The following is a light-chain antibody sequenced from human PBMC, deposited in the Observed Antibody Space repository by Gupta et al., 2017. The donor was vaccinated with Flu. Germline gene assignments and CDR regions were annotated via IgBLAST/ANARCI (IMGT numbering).Light chain of an antibody. Sequence: SLSERDTINCRSNQSVLSASNNRNFLSWCQQRTGQPPKRRIYLEATRESGVPDRRSAGGSGTTDSTPNTSLQADDVAVDYCRKYCTSSYTFGQGTKLEI. CDR2: LEA. CDR1: QSVLSASNNRNF. CDR3: RKYCTSSYT. V-gene: IGKV4-1*01. J-gene: IGKJ2*01.